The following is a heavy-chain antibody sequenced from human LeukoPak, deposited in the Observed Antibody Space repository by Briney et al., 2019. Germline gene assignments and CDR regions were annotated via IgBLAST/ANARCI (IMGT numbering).Heavy chain of an antibody. CDR3: AKVIRKRGYCSSTSCYFEPPPDY. CDR1: GFTFSSYG. D-gene: IGHD2-2*03. J-gene: IGHJ4*02. CDR2: IRYDGSNK. V-gene: IGHV3-30*02. Sequence: PGGSLRLSCAASGFTFSSYGMHWVRQAPGKGLEWVAFIRYDGSNKYYADSVKGRFTISRDNSKNTLYLQMNSLRAEDTAVYYCAKVIRKRGYCSSTSCYFEPPPDYWGQGTLVTVSS.